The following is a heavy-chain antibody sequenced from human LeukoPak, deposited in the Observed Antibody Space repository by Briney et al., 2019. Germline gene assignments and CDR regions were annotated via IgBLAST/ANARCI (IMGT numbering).Heavy chain of an antibody. J-gene: IGHJ4*02. CDR3: ARQVEMATTHFDY. CDR2: IIPILGIA. CDR1: GYTFTSYY. V-gene: IGHV1-69*02. Sequence: ASVKVSCKASGYTFTSYYMHWVRQAPGQGLEWMGRIIPILGIANYAQKFQGRVTITADKSTSTAYMELSSLRSEDTAVYYCARQVEMATTHFDYWGQGTLVTVSS. D-gene: IGHD5-24*01.